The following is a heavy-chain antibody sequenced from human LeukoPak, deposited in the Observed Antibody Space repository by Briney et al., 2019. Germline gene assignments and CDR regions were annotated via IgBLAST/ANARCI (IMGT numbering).Heavy chain of an antibody. Sequence: GGSLRLSCAASGFIFSNFAMHWVRQAPGKGLEWVALISYDGSRTYYADSMKGRFTISRDNSRNVLYLQMTSLRGDDSAVYYCAREEQELVRDYYYYMDVWGKGTTVTVSS. CDR2: ISYDGSRT. CDR3: AREEQELVRDYYYYMDV. V-gene: IGHV3-30*01. D-gene: IGHD6-13*01. CDR1: GFIFSNFA. J-gene: IGHJ6*03.